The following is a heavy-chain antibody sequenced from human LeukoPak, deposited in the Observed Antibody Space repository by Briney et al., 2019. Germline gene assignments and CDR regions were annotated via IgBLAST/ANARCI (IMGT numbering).Heavy chain of an antibody. J-gene: IGHJ4*02. V-gene: IGHV3-30*02. D-gene: IGHD6-13*01. CDR3: GKERSWHSSSSGIEY. Sequence: GGSLRLSCAASGFSFSDYGMHWVRQAPGKGLEWVAVRRYDGSNVYHPDSVKGRFTITRDSSNNTLYPQMNSLSAEDTAISYCGKERSWHSSSSGIEYWGQGTLVTVSS. CDR1: GFSFSDYG. CDR2: RRYDGSNV.